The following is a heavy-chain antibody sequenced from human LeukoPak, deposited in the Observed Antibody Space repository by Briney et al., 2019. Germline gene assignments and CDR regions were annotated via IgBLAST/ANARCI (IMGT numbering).Heavy chain of an antibody. CDR1: GDSISSRTYY. CDR3: ARDIVVVPAAPYFDP. V-gene: IGHV4-31*03. D-gene: IGHD2-2*01. Sequence: PSQTLSLTCSVSGDSISSRTYYWTWTRQHPEKGLEWIGYIWNSGSTNYNPALKSRVSISVDTSKNQFSLKLTSVTAADTAIYYCARDIVVVPAAPYFDPWGQGTLVTVSS. CDR2: IWNSGST. J-gene: IGHJ5*02.